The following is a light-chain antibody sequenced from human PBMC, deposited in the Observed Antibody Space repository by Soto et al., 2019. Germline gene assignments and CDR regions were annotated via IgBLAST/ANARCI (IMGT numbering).Light chain of an antibody. CDR1: SSDVGGYNY. V-gene: IGLV2-11*01. CDR2: DVS. CDR3: CSYAGTYTWV. Sequence: QSALTQPRSVSGSPGQSVTISCTGTSSDVGGYNYVSWYQQNPGKAPKLMIYDVSKRPSGVPDRFSGSKSGNTASLTISELQAEDQSDYYFCSYAGTYTWVFGGGTKLTVL. J-gene: IGLJ3*02.